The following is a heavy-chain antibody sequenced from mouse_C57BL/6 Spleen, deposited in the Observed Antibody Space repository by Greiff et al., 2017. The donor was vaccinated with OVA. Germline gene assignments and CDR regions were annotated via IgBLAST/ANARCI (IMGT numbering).Heavy chain of an antibody. CDR2: IWSGGST. Sequence: VKLMESGPGLVQPSQSLSITCTVSGFSLTSYGVHWVRQSPGKGLEWLGVIWSGGSTDYNAAFISRLSISKDNSKSQVFFKMNSLQADDTAIYYCARSPPLRGDAMDYWGQGTSVTVSS. D-gene: IGHD2-12*01. CDR1: GFSLTSYG. V-gene: IGHV2-2*01. CDR3: ARSPPLRGDAMDY. J-gene: IGHJ4*01.